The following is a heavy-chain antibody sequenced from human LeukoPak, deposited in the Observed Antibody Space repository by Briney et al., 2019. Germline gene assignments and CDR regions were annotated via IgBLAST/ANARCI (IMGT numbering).Heavy chain of an antibody. CDR1: GDSVSSNTAA. Sequence: SQTLSLTCAIFGDSVSSNTAAWNWIRQSPSGGLEWLGRAFYRYKWYNNYAVYVKSRITINPDTSKNQFSLQLNSVTPEDTAVYFCARDGWRAFDYWGQGTLVTVSS. D-gene: IGHD2-15*01. CDR3: ARDGWRAFDY. J-gene: IGHJ4*02. CDR2: AFYRYKWYN. V-gene: IGHV6-1*01.